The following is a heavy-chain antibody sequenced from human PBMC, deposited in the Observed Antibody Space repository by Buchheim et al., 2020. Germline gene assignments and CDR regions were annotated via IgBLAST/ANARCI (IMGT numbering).Heavy chain of an antibody. CDR3: ARPGYSSGWYRGWYFDL. Sequence: QVQLQQWGAGLLKPSETLSLTCAVYGGSFSGYYWSWIRQSPGKGLEWIGEINHSGSTTYNPSLKSRVTMSVDTSNNQFSLKLTSVTAADTAVYYCARPGYSSGWYRGWYFDLWGRGTL. CDR2: INHSGST. D-gene: IGHD6-19*01. CDR1: GGSFSGYY. J-gene: IGHJ2*01. V-gene: IGHV4-34*01.